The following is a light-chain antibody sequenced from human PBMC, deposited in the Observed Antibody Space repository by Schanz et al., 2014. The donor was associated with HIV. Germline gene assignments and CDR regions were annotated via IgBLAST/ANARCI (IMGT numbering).Light chain of an antibody. J-gene: IGLJ3*02. CDR3: HSSDAADPGV. CDR2: END. V-gene: IGLV6-57*04. Sequence: NFMLTQPHSVSESPGKTTTISCTRSSGSIASAYVQWYQQRPGSAPTTLIYENDQRHSGVPDRFSGSIDSSSNSASLTISGLETDDEADYFCHSSDAADPGVFGGGTQLTVL. CDR1: SGSIASAY.